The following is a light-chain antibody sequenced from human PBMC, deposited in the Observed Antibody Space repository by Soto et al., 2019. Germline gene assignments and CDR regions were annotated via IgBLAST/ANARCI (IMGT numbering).Light chain of an antibody. Sequence: LVLTQSPVTLSLSPGERATLSCRASQRVSSTYLAWYKQKPGQAPRLLIYGTSSRATGIPTRFSGSGSGTDFTLTISRLEPEDFAVYYCQHYGSSPLTFCGGTNVDI. CDR1: QRVSSTY. J-gene: IGKJ4*01. V-gene: IGKV3-20*01. CDR3: QHYGSSPLT. CDR2: GTS.